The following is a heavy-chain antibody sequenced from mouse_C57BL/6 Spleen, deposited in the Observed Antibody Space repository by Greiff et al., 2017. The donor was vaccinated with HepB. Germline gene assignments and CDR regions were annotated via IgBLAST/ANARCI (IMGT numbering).Heavy chain of an antibody. CDR3: ATDSSGYYYFDY. CDR1: GYTFTSYW. J-gene: IGHJ2*01. V-gene: IGHV1-52*01. Sequence: QVQLQQPGAELVRPGSSVKLSCKASGYTFTSYWMHWVKQRPIQGLEWIGNIDPSDSETHYNQKFKDKATLTVDKSSSTAYMQLSSLTSEDSAVYYCATDSSGYYYFDYWGQGTTLTVSS. D-gene: IGHD3-2*02. CDR2: IDPSDSET.